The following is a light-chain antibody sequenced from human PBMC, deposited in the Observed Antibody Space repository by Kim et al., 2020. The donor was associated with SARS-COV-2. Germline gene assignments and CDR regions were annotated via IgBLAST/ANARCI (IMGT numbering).Light chain of an antibody. CDR1: VLAKKY. CDR3: YSYSAAGEPL. J-gene: IGLJ2*01. V-gene: IGLV3-27*01. CDR2: KDI. Sequence: VSPGQTARITCSGDVLAKKYARWFQQKPGQAPVLVIYKDIERPSGIPERFSGSSSGTTVTLTISGAQVGDEGDYYCYSYSAAGEPLLGGGTQLTVL.